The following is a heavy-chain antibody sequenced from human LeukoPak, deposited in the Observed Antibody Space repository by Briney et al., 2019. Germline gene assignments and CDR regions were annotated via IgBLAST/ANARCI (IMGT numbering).Heavy chain of an antibody. Sequence: GASVRVSCKASGYTFTGYYMHWVRQAPGQGLEWMGWISAYNGNTNYAQNFQGRVTLTTDTSTSTAYMELTSLRSDDTAVYYCARDGRQWVPLNWFDPWGQGTLVTVSS. J-gene: IGHJ5*02. V-gene: IGHV1-18*04. CDR2: ISAYNGNT. CDR1: GYTFTGYY. CDR3: ARDGRQWVPLNWFDP. D-gene: IGHD6-19*01.